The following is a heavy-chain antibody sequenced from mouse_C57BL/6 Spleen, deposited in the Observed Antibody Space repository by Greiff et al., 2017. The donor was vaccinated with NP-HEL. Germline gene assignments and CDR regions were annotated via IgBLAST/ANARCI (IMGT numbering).Heavy chain of an antibody. D-gene: IGHD2-4*01. CDR3: AIYDYDRDYAMDY. V-gene: IGHV2-4*01. CDR1: GFSLTSYG. Sequence: QVQLKESGPGLVQPSQSLSITCTVSGFSLTSYGVHWVRQPPGKGLEWLGVIWSGGSTDYNAAFISRLSISKDNSKSQVFFKMNSLQADDTAIYYCAIYDYDRDYAMDYWGQGTSVTVSS. J-gene: IGHJ4*01. CDR2: IWSGGST.